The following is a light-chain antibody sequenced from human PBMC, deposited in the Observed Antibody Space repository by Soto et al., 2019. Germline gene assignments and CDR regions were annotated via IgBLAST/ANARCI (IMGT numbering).Light chain of an antibody. Sequence: EIVLTQSPATLSLSPGEGATLSCRASQSVSSYLAWYQQKPGQAPRLLIYDASNRATGIPAKFSGSGSVTDFTLTISSLEPEDFAIYYCQQRSNWPRTFGQGTKVDIK. CDR3: QQRSNWPRT. V-gene: IGKV3-11*01. J-gene: IGKJ1*01. CDR2: DAS. CDR1: QSVSSY.